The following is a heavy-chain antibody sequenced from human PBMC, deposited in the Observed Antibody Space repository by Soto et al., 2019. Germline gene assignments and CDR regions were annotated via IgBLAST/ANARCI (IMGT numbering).Heavy chain of an antibody. D-gene: IGHD5-18*01. V-gene: IGHV1-2*02. J-gene: IGHJ4*01. CDR2: INPNSGGT. Sequence: ASVKVSCKASGYTFTGYYMHWVRQAPGQGLEWMGWINPNSGGTNYAQKFQGRVTMTRDTSISTAYMELSRLRSDDTAVYYCARAIAGYSYGPYYFDSCSPGTLVTFST. CDR1: GYTFTGYY. CDR3: ARAIAGYSYGPYYFDS.